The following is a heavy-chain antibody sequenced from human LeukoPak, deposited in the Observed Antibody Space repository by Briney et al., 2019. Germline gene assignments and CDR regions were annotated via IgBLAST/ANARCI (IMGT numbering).Heavy chain of an antibody. Sequence: GGSLRLSCAASGFTFSSYAMSWVRQAPGKGLEWVSAISDSGSSPYYADSVRGRFTISRDNSKNTLYLQMNSLRAEDTAVYYCARNYYDSSGYYYHDYWGQGTLVTVSS. CDR3: ARNYYDSSGYYYHDY. V-gene: IGHV3-23*01. J-gene: IGHJ4*02. CDR1: GFTFSSYA. D-gene: IGHD3-22*01. CDR2: ISDSGSSP.